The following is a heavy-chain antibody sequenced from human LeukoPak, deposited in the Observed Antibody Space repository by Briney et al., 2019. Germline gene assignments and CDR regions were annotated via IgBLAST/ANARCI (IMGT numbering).Heavy chain of an antibody. V-gene: IGHV1-69*13. CDR3: ARERIAAAGVSDY. Sequence: SVKVSCKASGGTFSSYAISWVRQAPGQGLEWMGGIIPIFGTANYAQKFQGRVTITADESTSTAYMELSSLRSEDTAVYYCARERIAAAGVSDYWGQGTLVTVSS. J-gene: IGHJ4*02. D-gene: IGHD6-13*01. CDR1: GGTFSSYA. CDR2: IIPIFGTA.